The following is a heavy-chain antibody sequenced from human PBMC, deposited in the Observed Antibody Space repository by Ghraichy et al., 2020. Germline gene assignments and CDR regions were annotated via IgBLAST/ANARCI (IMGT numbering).Heavy chain of an antibody. J-gene: IGHJ6*02. V-gene: IGHV1-18*01. CDR2: ISAYNGNT. CDR3: ARDLDAVYYYYGMDV. Sequence: ASVKVSYKASGYTFTTYGISWVRQAPGQGLEWMGWISAYNGNTNYAQKLQGRVTMTTDTSTSTAYMELRSLRSDDTAVYYCARDLDAVYYYYGMDVWGQGTTVTVSS. D-gene: IGHD1-1*01. CDR1: GYTFTTYG.